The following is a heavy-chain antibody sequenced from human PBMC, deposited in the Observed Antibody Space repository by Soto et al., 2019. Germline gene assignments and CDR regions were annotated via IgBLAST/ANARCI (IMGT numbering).Heavy chain of an antibody. CDR3: ARGRYCSGGSCYSHWFDP. V-gene: IGHV4-59*01. D-gene: IGHD2-15*01. Sequence: PSETLSLTCTVSGGSISSYYWSWIRQPPGKGLELIGYIYYSGSTNYNPSLKSRVTISVDTSKNQFSLKLSSVTAADTAVYYCARGRYCSGGSCYSHWFDPWGQGTLVTVSS. CDR2: IYYSGST. CDR1: GGSISSYY. J-gene: IGHJ5*02.